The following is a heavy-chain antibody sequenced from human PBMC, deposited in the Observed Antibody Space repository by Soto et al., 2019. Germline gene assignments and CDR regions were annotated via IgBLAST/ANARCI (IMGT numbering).Heavy chain of an antibody. Sequence: QVQLQESGPGLVRPSGTLSLICSVSGGSISSGNWWSWVRQPPGKGLEWIGEIWHGGNTNYSPSLKSLVTISVDTSKNQFSLNLNSVTAADTGVYFCARDGRDGYNLGYWGQGSLVTVSS. CDR3: ARDGRDGYNLGY. V-gene: IGHV4-4*02. CDR2: IWHGGNT. J-gene: IGHJ1*01. CDR1: GGSISSGNW. D-gene: IGHD5-12*01.